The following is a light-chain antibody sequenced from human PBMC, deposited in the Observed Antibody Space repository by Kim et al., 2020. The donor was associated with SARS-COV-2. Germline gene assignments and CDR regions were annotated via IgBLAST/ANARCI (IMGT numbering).Light chain of an antibody. Sequence: LSASVGDRVTITCQASQDIGSYLNWYQQKPGKAPKLLIYDASNLETGVSSRFSGSVSGTHFTFSISNLQPEDVATYFCQQYHNLLTFGGGTKLEI. J-gene: IGKJ4*01. CDR1: QDIGSY. V-gene: IGKV1-33*01. CDR3: QQYHNLLT. CDR2: DAS.